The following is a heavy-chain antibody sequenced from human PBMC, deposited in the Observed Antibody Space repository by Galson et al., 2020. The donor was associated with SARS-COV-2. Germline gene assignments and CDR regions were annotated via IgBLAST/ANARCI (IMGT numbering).Heavy chain of an antibody. CDR3: ARDYSPYRIGGFDAFDI. CDR1: GFTFSSYG. J-gene: IGHJ3*02. CDR2: ISYDGSNK. D-gene: IGHD2-15*01. Sequence: GGSLRLSCAASGFTFSSYGMHWVRQAPGKGLEWVAVISYDGSNKYYADSVKGRFTISRDNSKNTLYLQMGSLRAEDMAVYYCARDYSPYRIGGFDAFDIWGQGTMVTVSS. V-gene: IGHV3-30*03.